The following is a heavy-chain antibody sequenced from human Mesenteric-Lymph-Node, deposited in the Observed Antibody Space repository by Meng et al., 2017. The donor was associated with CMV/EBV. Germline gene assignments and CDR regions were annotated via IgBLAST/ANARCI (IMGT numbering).Heavy chain of an antibody. CDR1: GFSFSSHS. J-gene: IGHJ4*02. CDR3: ARDRDGGSGWDS. Sequence: GGSLRLSCAASGFSFSSHSMNWVRQAPGKGLEWVSCISSNSLTSTYYGDSVKGRFTISRDNAKNSLYLQMNSLRAEDTAVYYCARDRDGGSGWDSWGQGTLVTVSS. V-gene: IGHV3-21*01. D-gene: IGHD6-19*01. CDR2: ISSNSLTST.